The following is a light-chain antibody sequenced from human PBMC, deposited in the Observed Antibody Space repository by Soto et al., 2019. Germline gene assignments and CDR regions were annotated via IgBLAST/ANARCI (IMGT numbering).Light chain of an antibody. CDR3: QQYNYWPPLT. Sequence: IMMTQSPATLSVSPGERATLSCRASQSVGSNLAWYQQKPGQSPTLLIYGASTRATGVPARFTGSGSGTEFTLTISSLQSEDFAVYYCQQYNYWPPLTFGGGSKVESK. V-gene: IGKV3-15*01. J-gene: IGKJ4*01. CDR2: GAS. CDR1: QSVGSN.